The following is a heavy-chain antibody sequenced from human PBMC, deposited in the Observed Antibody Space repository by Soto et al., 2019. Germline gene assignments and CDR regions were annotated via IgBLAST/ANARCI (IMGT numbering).Heavy chain of an antibody. D-gene: IGHD1-26*01. CDR2: IKQDGSEK. J-gene: IGHJ4*02. Sequence: PGGSLRLSCAASGFTFSSYWMSWVRQAPGKGLEWVANIKQDGSEKYYVDSVKGRFTISRDNAKNSLYLQMNSLRAEDTAVYYCARVGSGSEHYFDYWGQGTLVTVSS. CDR3: ARVGSGSEHYFDY. CDR1: GFTFSSYW. V-gene: IGHV3-7*05.